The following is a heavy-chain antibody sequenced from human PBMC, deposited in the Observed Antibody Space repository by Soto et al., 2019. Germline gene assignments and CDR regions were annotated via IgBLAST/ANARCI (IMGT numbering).Heavy chain of an antibody. CDR3: AKDPTYCSSTSCYGHWSFDY. Sequence: GGSLRLSCAASGFTFSSYAMSWVRQAPGKGLEWVSAISGSGGSTYYADSVKGRFTISRDNSKNTLYLQMNSLRAEDTAVYYCAKDPTYCSSTSCYGHWSFDYWGQGTLVTVSS. CDR2: ISGSGGST. J-gene: IGHJ4*02. CDR1: GFTFSSYA. D-gene: IGHD2-2*01. V-gene: IGHV3-23*01.